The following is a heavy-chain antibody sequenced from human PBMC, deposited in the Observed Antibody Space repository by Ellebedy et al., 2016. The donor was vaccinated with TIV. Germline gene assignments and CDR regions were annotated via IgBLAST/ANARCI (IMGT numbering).Heavy chain of an antibody. Sequence: GGSLRLXXAASGFTFSSYWMSWVRQAPGKGLEWVANIKQDGSEKYYVDSVKGRFTISRDNAKNSLYLQMNSLRAEDTAVYYCARVGIGHLGGAFDIWGQGTMVTVSS. CDR2: IKQDGSEK. J-gene: IGHJ3*02. CDR3: ARVGIGHLGGAFDI. CDR1: GFTFSSYW. D-gene: IGHD3-16*01. V-gene: IGHV3-7*01.